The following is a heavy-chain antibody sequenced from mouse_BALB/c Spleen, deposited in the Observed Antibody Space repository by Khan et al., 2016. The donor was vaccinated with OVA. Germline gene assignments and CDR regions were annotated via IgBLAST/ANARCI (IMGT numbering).Heavy chain of an antibody. CDR1: GYTFINYW. D-gene: IGHD1-1*01. CDR3: ARRGLRWDFDY. J-gene: IGHJ2*01. CDR2: INPSTGYT. V-gene: IGHV1-7*01. Sequence: QMQLEESGAELAKPGASVKMSCKASGYTFINYWILWVKQRPGQGLEWIGYINPSTGYTEYNQNFKDKATLTADKSSSTAYMQLSSLTSEDSAVYYCARRGLRWDFDYWGQGTTLTVSS.